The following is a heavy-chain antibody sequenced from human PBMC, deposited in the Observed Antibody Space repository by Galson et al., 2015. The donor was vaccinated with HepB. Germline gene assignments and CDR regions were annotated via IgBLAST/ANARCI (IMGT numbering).Heavy chain of an antibody. CDR1: GYTFTSYG. CDR3: ARDPLLLWFGELLSVDAFDI. Sequence: SVKVSCKASGYTFTSYGISWVRQAPGQGLEWMGWISAYNGNTNYAQKLQGRVTVTTDTSTSTAYMELRSLRSDDTAVYYCARDPLLLWFGELLSVDAFDIWGQGTMVTVSS. V-gene: IGHV1-18*04. CDR2: ISAYNGNT. J-gene: IGHJ3*02. D-gene: IGHD3-10*01.